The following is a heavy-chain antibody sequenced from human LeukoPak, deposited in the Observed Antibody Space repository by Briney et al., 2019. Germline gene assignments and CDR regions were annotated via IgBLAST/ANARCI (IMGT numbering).Heavy chain of an antibody. Sequence: GGSLRLSCAASGFSFSRYWMSWVRQAPGKGLEWVAVISYDGSDKYYADSVKGRFSISRDTSKNTVYLQMNSLRTEDTAVYYCAKHSGLYYFDYWGQGILVTVSS. J-gene: IGHJ4*02. CDR2: ISYDGSDK. V-gene: IGHV3-30*18. CDR3: AKHSGLYYFDY. CDR1: GFSFSRYW. D-gene: IGHD3-10*01.